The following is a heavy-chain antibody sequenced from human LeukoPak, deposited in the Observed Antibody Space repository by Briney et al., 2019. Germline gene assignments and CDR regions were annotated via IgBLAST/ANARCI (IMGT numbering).Heavy chain of an antibody. V-gene: IGHV1-46*01. CDR1: GYTFTSYY. CDR3: AREIQHIVVVTAIHWFDP. Sequence: ASVKVSCKASGYTFTSYYIHWVRQAPGQGLEWMGIINSSGGSTSYAQKFQGRVTMTRDTSTSTVYMELSSLRSEDTAVYYCAREIQHIVVVTAIHWFDPWGQGTLVTVSS. CDR2: INSSGGST. J-gene: IGHJ5*02. D-gene: IGHD2-21*02.